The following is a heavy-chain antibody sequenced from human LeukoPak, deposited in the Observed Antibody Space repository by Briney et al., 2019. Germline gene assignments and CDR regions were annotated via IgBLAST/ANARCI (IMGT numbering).Heavy chain of an antibody. CDR3: ARDIWVWGSYRYRGAFDI. CDR1: GGPITTYY. Sequence: SETLSLTCTVSGGPITTYYLSWIRQSAGMGLEWIGRISGSGVITYNPSLKSRVTISVDTSKNQFSLKLSSVTAADTAVYYCARDIWVWGSYRYRGAFDIWGQGTMVTVSS. J-gene: IGHJ3*02. D-gene: IGHD3-16*02. CDR2: ISGSGVI. V-gene: IGHV4-4*07.